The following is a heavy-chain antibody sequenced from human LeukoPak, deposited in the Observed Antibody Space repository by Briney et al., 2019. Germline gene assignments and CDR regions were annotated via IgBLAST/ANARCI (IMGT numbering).Heavy chain of an antibody. CDR2: IIPIFGTA. V-gene: IGHV1-69*13. Sequence: SVKVSCKASGYTFTSYDINWVRQAPGQGLEWMGGIIPIFGTANYAQKFQGRVTITADESTSTAYMELSSLRSEDTAVYYCASASHITMLRGANDYWGQGTLVTVSS. CDR3: ASASHITMLRGANDY. CDR1: GYTFTSYD. D-gene: IGHD3-10*01. J-gene: IGHJ4*02.